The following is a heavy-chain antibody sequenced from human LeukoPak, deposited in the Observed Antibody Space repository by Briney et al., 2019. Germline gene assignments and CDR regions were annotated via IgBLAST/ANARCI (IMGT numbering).Heavy chain of an antibody. CDR3: ARSAVGTTPWIQH. J-gene: IGHJ1*01. CDR1: GFTVGNNY. D-gene: IGHD1-14*01. Sequence: GGSLRLSCAASGFTVGNNYMSWVRQAPGKGLEWVSVIYSGFKTYYADSVKGRFTISIDNSKNTVYLQMNTLRTEDTAIYYCARSAVGTTPWIQHWGQGTLVTVSA. CDR2: IYSGFKT. V-gene: IGHV3-66*01.